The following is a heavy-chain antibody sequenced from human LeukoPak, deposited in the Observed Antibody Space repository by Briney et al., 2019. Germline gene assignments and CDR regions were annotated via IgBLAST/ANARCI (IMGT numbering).Heavy chain of an antibody. CDR2: INHSGST. D-gene: IGHD3-3*01. J-gene: IGHJ4*02. Sequence: SETLSLTCAVYGGSFSGYYCSWIRQPPGKGLEWIGEINHSGSTNYNPSLKSRVTISVDTSKNPFSLKLSSVTAADTAVYYCARASSGYFDYWGQGTLVTVSS. V-gene: IGHV4-34*01. CDR3: ARASSGYFDY. CDR1: GGSFSGYY.